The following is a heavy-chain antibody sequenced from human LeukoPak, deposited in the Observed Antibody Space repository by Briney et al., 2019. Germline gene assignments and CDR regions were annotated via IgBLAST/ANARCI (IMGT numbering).Heavy chain of an antibody. CDR3: ARITTYLFYVEG. CDR2: IYYSGST. Sequence: AETLSLTCTVSGGSISSYYWRWIRQPPGKGLEWIGYIYYSGSTNYNPSLKSRVTISIDTSKNQFSLKLSSVTAADTAVHDCARITTYLFYVEGLGKGTTVSVSS. CDR1: GGSISSYY. D-gene: IGHD3-16*01. V-gene: IGHV4-59*01. J-gene: IGHJ6*03.